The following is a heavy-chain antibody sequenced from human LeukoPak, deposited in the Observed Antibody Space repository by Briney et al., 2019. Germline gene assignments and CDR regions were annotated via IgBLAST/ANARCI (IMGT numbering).Heavy chain of an antibody. D-gene: IGHD3-22*01. CDR3: IRGADSSGYPDAFDI. Sequence: GGSLRLSCEASGFTFRSYWMHWVRQAPGKGLVWVSRINSDGSSTSYADSVKGRFTISRDNAKNTLYLQMNSLRAEDTAVYYCIRGADSSGYPDAFDIWGQGTMVTVSS. CDR2: INSDGSST. J-gene: IGHJ3*02. V-gene: IGHV3-74*01. CDR1: GFTFRSYW.